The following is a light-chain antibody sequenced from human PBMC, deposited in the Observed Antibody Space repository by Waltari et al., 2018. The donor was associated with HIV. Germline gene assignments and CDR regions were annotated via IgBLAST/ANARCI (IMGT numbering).Light chain of an antibody. CDR2: EDN. CDR3: HAWDSSTVV. Sequence: SYEVTQPPSVSVSPGQTASITCSGHTLGNKYTAWYQQKPGQSPVLVIYEDNKRRSGTPERFSGSNSGDTATLTIRGTQAMDEADYYCHAWDSSTVVFGGGTRLTVL. V-gene: IGLV3-1*01. CDR1: TLGNKY. J-gene: IGLJ2*01.